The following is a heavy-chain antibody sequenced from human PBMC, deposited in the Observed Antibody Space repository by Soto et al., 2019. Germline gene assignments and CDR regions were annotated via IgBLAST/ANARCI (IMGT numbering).Heavy chain of an antibody. CDR3: SKDSDFRSGYAHH. V-gene: IGHV3-23*01. J-gene: IGHJ5*02. Sequence: GVSLRLSCSASGFTFSSYAMSWVRQAPGKGLEWVSAISGSGGSTYYADSVKGRFTISRDNSKNTLYLQMNSLRAEDKAVYYCSKDSDFRSGYAHHWGQGTLLTVSA. CDR1: GFTFSSYA. CDR2: ISGSGGST. D-gene: IGHD3-3*01.